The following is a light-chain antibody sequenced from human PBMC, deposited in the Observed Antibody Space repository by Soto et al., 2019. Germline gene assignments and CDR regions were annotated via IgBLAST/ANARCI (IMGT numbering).Light chain of an antibody. Sequence: QSVLTQPASVSGSPGQSITISCTGTSSDVGSYNLVSWYQQHPGKAPKLMIYEGTKLPSGVSNRFSGSKSGNTASLTISGLQAEDEAVYYCCSFAGSSTPYVFGTGTKLTVL. CDR3: CSFAGSSTPYV. CDR1: SSDVGSYNL. V-gene: IGLV2-23*01. CDR2: EGT. J-gene: IGLJ1*01.